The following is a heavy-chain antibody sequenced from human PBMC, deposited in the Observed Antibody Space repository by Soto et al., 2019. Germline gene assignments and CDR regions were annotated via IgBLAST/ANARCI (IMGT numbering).Heavy chain of an antibody. D-gene: IGHD2-15*01. Sequence: GGSLRLSCTASGFTFPDFALTWVRQTPGKGLEWVSGISGSGGSTYYADSVKGRFTISRDNSKNTLYLQMNTLRAEDTAIYYCAYRNWKSCSGDNCYVFDFWGQGTLVTVSS. CDR2: ISGSGGST. J-gene: IGHJ4*02. CDR1: GFTFPDFA. CDR3: AYRNWKSCSGDNCYVFDF. V-gene: IGHV3-23*01.